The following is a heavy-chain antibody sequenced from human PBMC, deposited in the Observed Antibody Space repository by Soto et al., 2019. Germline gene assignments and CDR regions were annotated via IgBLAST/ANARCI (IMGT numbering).Heavy chain of an antibody. CDR2: IYYSGST. D-gene: IGHD3-22*01. V-gene: IGHV4-31*03. CDR1: GGSISSGGYY. Sequence: QVQLQESGPGLVKPSQTLSLTCTVSGGSISSGGYYWSWIRQHPGKGLEWIGYIYYSGSTYYNPSLKSRVTISVDTSKNQFSLKLSSVTAADTAVYYCARLNYYDSSGNWPTGGSFDYWGQGTLVTVSS. CDR3: ARLNYYDSSGNWPTGGSFDY. J-gene: IGHJ4*02.